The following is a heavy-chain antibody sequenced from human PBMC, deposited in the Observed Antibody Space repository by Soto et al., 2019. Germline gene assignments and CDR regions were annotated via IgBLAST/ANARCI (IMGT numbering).Heavy chain of an antibody. CDR1: GGAFSSYA. V-gene: IGHV1-69*06. Sequence: ASVKVSCKASGGAFSSYAISWVRQAPGQGLEWMGGIIPIFGSPNYAQTFQGRVTISADKSTSTAYMELSSLRSEGTAVYYCAYYDSSGPNWFAPWGQGTLVTVSS. D-gene: IGHD3-22*01. CDR3: AYYDSSGPNWFAP. J-gene: IGHJ5*02. CDR2: IIPIFGSP.